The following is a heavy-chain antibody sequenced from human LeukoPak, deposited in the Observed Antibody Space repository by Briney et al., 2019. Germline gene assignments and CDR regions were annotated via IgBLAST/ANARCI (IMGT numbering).Heavy chain of an antibody. CDR1: GYSISSGYY. D-gene: IGHD3-16*01. V-gene: IGHV4-38-2*01. Sequence: SETLSLTCAVSGYSISSGYYWGWIRQPPGKGLEWIGSIYYSGSTYYNPSLKSRVTISVDTSKNQFSLKLSSVTAADTAVYYCASWGGDYFDYWGQGTLVTVSS. J-gene: IGHJ4*02. CDR3: ASWGGDYFDY. CDR2: IYYSGST.